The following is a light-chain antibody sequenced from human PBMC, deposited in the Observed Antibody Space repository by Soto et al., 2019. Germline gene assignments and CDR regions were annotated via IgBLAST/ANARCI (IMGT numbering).Light chain of an antibody. Sequence: QSVLTQPPSASGSPGQSVTISCTETSSDVGGYNYVSWYQHHPDKAPKLIIYEVYKRPSGVPDRFSGSKSGNTASLTVSGLQAEDEAEYYCSSYAASDSFVVFGGGTKLTVL. J-gene: IGLJ2*01. CDR3: SSYAASDSFVV. CDR1: SSDVGGYNY. CDR2: EVY. V-gene: IGLV2-8*01.